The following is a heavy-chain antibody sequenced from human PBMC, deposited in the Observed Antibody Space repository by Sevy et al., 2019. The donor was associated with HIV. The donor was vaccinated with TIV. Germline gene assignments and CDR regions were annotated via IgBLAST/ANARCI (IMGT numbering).Heavy chain of an antibody. Sequence: GGCLRLSCAASGFSFTWYWMSWVRQTPEKGLEWVANIKQDGSEKNYVDSVKGRFTISRDNAKNSLYLQMNSLRAEDTAVYYCAKPLSGYNSGWYLDALDVWGQGTMVTVSS. V-gene: IGHV3-7*03. CDR2: IKQDGSEK. CDR3: AKPLSGYNSGWYLDALDV. J-gene: IGHJ3*01. D-gene: IGHD6-19*01. CDR1: GFSFTWYW.